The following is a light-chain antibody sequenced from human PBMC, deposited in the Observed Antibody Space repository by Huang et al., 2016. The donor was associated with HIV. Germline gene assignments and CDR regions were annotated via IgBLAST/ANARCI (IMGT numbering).Light chain of an antibody. V-gene: IGKV1-39*01. J-gene: IGKJ5*01. Sequence: DIQVTQSPSSLSASVGDRVTIPCRASQPINTYLNWYQQKPGKAPTPLIYDSYTLQSGVPSRFSGSGSGTDFTLTISSLQPEDFATYYCQQSYSMPITFGRGTRLEI. CDR2: DSY. CDR1: QPINTY. CDR3: QQSYSMPIT.